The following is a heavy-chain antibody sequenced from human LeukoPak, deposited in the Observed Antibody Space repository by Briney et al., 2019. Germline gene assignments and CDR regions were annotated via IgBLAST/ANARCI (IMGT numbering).Heavy chain of an antibody. CDR3: ARGGCSITSCSIDP. D-gene: IGHD2-2*01. J-gene: IGHJ5*02. CDR2: IYTSGST. CDR1: GGSISSGSYY. Sequence: SQTLSLTCTVSGGSISSGSYYWSWIRQPAGKGLEWIGRIYTSGSTNYNPSLKSRVTISVDTSKNQFSLKLSSVTAADTAVYYCARGGCSITSCSIDPWGQGTLVTVSS. V-gene: IGHV4-61*02.